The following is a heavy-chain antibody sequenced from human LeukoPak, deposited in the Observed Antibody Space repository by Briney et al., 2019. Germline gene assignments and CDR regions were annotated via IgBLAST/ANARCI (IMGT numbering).Heavy chain of an antibody. CDR3: ARGGGLVVPAAAITGDLNY. D-gene: IGHD2-2*01. CDR2: ISAYNGNT. Sequence: ASVKVSCKASGYTFTSYGISWVRQAPGQGLEWMGWISAYNGNTNYAQKLQGRVTMTTDASTSTAYMELRSLRSDDTAVYYCARGGGLVVPAAAITGDLNYWGQGTLVTVSS. CDR1: GYTFTSYG. J-gene: IGHJ4*02. V-gene: IGHV1-18*01.